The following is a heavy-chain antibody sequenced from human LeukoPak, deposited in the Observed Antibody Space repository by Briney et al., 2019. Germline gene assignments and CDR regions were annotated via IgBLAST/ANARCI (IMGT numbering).Heavy chain of an antibody. CDR1: GFTFSTSW. CDR3: ARGRYSGTTYYFDY. J-gene: IGHJ4*02. CDR2: IKKDGSET. D-gene: IGHD5-12*01. Sequence: GGSLRLSCAASGFTFSTSWMSWVRQVPGKGLEWVANIKKDGSETYYVDSVKGRFTVSRDNAKNSLYLQMNSLRAEDTAMYYCARGRYSGTTYYFDYWGQGTLVTVSS. V-gene: IGHV3-7*03.